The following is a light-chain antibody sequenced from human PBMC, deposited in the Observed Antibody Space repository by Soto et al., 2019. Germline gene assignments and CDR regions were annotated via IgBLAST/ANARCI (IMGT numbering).Light chain of an antibody. CDR3: AAWDDSLSGPV. V-gene: IGLV1-44*01. CDR1: RASIGSNT. J-gene: IGLJ3*02. Sequence: QSVLTQPPSASGTPGQRVTISCSGSRASIGSNTVTWYQHLPGAAPKLLVYNNNQRPSGVPDRFSGSKSDTSASLAISGRQFEDEAVYYCAAWDDSLSGPVFGGGTTRTGL. CDR2: NNN.